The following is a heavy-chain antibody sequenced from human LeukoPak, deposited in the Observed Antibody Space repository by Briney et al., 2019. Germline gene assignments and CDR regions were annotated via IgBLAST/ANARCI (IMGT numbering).Heavy chain of an antibody. D-gene: IGHD1-26*01. Sequence: GGSLRLSCAASGFTFSSYSMNWVRQAPGKGLEWVSYISTSSSTIYYADSVKGRFTISRDNAKNSLYLQMNYLRAEDTAVYYCARGGDYSGWFDPWGRGTLVTVSS. J-gene: IGHJ5*02. V-gene: IGHV3-48*01. CDR1: GFTFSSYS. CDR3: ARGGDYSGWFDP. CDR2: ISTSSSTI.